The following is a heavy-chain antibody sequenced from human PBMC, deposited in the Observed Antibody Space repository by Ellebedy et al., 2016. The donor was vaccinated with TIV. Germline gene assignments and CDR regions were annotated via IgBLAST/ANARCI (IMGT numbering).Heavy chain of an antibody. Sequence: GESLKISCAASGFTFSDSAIHWVRQASGKGPEWVGHIRSKASSYATTYGASVKGRFTVSRDDSKSTAYLQMNSLKTEDTALYYCTSTRDGYNIDYWGQGTLVTVSS. J-gene: IGHJ4*02. D-gene: IGHD5-24*01. V-gene: IGHV3-73*01. CDR3: TSTRDGYNIDY. CDR2: IRSKASSYAT. CDR1: GFTFSDSA.